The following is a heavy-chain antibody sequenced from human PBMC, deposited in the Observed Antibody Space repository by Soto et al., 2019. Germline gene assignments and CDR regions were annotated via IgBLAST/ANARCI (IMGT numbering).Heavy chain of an antibody. D-gene: IGHD3-22*01. V-gene: IGHV1-69*13. CDR3: ASGEYDSSGYYYGQFDY. CDR1: GGTFSSYA. CDR2: IIPIFGTA. J-gene: IGHJ4*02. Sequence: SVKVSCKASGGTFSSYAISWVRQAPGQGLEWMGGIIPIFGTANYAQKFQGRVTITADESTSTAYMELSSLRSEDTAVYYCASGEYDSSGYYYGQFDYWGQGTLVTVS.